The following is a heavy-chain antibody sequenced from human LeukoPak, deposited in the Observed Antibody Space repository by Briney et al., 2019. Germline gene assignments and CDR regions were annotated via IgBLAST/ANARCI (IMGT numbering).Heavy chain of an antibody. CDR1: GFTVSSNY. CDR3: ARVLGYCSSTSCYESWFDP. V-gene: IGHV3-53*01. D-gene: IGHD2-2*01. CDR2: IYSGGST. J-gene: IGHJ5*02. Sequence: PGGSLRLSCAASGFTVSSNYMSWVRQAPGKGLEWASVIYSGGSTYYADSVKGRFTISRDNSKNTLYLQMNSLRAEDTAVYYCARVLGYCSSTSCYESWFDPWGQGTLVTVSS.